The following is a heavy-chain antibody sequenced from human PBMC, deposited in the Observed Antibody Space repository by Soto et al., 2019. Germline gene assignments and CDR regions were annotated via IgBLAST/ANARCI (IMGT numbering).Heavy chain of an antibody. V-gene: IGHV4-31*03. D-gene: IGHD3-22*01. J-gene: IGHJ2*01. Sequence: SETLSLTCTVSGGSISSGGYYWSWIRQHPGKGLEWIGYIYYSGSTYYNPSLKSRVTISVDTSKNQFSLKLSSVTAADTAVYYCARDSRFYFVSSGYYRPVEYWYFDLWGRGTLVTVSS. CDR3: ARDSRFYFVSSGYYRPVEYWYFDL. CDR2: IYYSGST. CDR1: GGSISSGGYY.